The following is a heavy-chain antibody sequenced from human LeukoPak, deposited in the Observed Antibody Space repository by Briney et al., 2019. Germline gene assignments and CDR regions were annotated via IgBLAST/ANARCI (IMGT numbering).Heavy chain of an antibody. D-gene: IGHD4-17*01. CDR2: IYHSGST. CDR1: GGSIGSGGYS. J-gene: IGHJ3*02. CDR3: ARSLRGDAFDI. V-gene: IGHV4-30-2*01. Sequence: SETLSLTCAVSGGSIGSGGYSWSWIRQPPGKGLEWIGYIYHSGSTYYNPSLKSRVTISVDRSKNQFSLKLSSVTAADTAVYYCARSLRGDAFDIWGQGTMVTVSS.